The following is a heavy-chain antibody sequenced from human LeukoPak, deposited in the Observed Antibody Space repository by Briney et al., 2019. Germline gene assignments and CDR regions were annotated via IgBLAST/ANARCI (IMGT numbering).Heavy chain of an antibody. J-gene: IGHJ3*02. V-gene: IGHV4-30-4*01. CDR2: IYYSGST. CDR3: ARDSSGYPLENAFDI. CDR1: GGSISSGDYY. D-gene: IGHD3-22*01. Sequence: SETLSLTCTVSGGSISSGDYYWSWIRQPPGKGLEWIGYIYYSGSTYYNPSLKSRVTIPVDTSKNQFSLKLSSVTAADTAVYYCARDSSGYPLENAFDIWGQGTMVTVSS.